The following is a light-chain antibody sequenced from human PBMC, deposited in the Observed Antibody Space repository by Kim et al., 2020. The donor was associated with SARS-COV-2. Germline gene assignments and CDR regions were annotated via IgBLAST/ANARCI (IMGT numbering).Light chain of an antibody. CDR1: SSDVGYFDY. J-gene: IGLJ3*02. V-gene: IGLV2-11*03. CDR2: DVT. CDR3: SSYAGDYTWV. Sequence: GKSVPISCIGTSSDVGYFDYVSWYQQPPGKAPKLMIYDVTKRHSGVPDRFSGSKSGNTASLTISGLQAEDEAAYHCSSYAGDYTWVFGGGTQLTVL.